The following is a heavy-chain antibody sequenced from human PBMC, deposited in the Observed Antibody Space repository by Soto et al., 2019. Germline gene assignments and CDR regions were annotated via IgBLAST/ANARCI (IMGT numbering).Heavy chain of an antibody. Sequence: GGSLGLSCAASGFTFSSYGMHWVRQAPGKGLEWVAVIWYDGSNKYYADSVKGRFTISRDNSKNTPYLQMNSLRAEDTAVYYYARVGIVPAAMDYYYGMDVWGQGTTVTVSS. CDR2: IWYDGSNK. D-gene: IGHD2-2*01. J-gene: IGHJ6*02. CDR3: ARVGIVPAAMDYYYGMDV. CDR1: GFTFSSYG. V-gene: IGHV3-33*01.